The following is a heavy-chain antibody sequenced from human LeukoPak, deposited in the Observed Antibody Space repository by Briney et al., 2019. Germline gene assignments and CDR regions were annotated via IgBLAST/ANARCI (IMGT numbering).Heavy chain of an antibody. J-gene: IGHJ4*02. CDR3: ARQTTVTTPFDY. CDR2: INYSGST. CDR1: GRYIRSSHYY. Sequence: SETLSLTCTVSGRYIRSSHYYSGWIRQPPGKGLDWIGSINYSGSTYYHPSLKSQVTISVDTSKNPFSLKLSSVTAADTAVYYCARQTTVTTPFDYWGQGTLVTVSS. D-gene: IGHD4-11*01. V-gene: IGHV4-39*01.